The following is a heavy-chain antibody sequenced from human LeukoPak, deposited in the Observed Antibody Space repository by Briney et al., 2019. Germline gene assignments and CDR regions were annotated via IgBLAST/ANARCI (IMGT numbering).Heavy chain of an antibody. Sequence: GESLKISCKGSGYSFTSYWIGWVRQMPGKGLEWMGIIYPGDSDTRYSPSFQGQVTISADKSISTAYLQWSSLKASDTAMYYCARTSGLLWFGELEYYFDYWGQGTLVTVSS. CDR3: ARTSGLLWFGELEYYFDY. D-gene: IGHD3-10*01. J-gene: IGHJ4*02. CDR2: IYPGDSDT. CDR1: GYSFTSYW. V-gene: IGHV5-51*01.